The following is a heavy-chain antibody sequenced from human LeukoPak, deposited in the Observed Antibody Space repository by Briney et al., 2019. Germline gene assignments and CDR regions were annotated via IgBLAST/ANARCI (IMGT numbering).Heavy chain of an antibody. CDR2: ISNDGSKK. CDR1: GFTFSSYA. J-gene: IGHJ4*02. D-gene: IGHD5-24*01. V-gene: IGHV3-30*04. CDR3: ARVTRTATII. Sequence: GGSLRLSCAASGFTFSSYAIHWVRQAPGKGLEWVTVISNDGSKKSNADSVKGRFIISRDNSKNTVYLQMSSLRPEDTAMYYCARVTRTATIIWGPGTRVTVSS.